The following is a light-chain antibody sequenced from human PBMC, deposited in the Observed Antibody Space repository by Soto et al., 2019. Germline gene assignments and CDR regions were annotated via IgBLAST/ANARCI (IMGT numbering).Light chain of an antibody. CDR2: DVS. CDR1: DSDVGGYNY. Sequence: QCVLTQPASVSGVAGQSVTISCTGADSDVGGYNYVSWYQQYPGKAPQLMIYDVSGRPSGVSDRFSGSKSGNTASLTISGLQAEDEADYYCSSYTAYRTYVFGTGTKV. V-gene: IGLV2-14*01. CDR3: SSYTAYRTYV. J-gene: IGLJ1*01.